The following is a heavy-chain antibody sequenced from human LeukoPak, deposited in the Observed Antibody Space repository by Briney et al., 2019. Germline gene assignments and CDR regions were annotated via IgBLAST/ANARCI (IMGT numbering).Heavy chain of an antibody. V-gene: IGHV3-13*01. CDR1: GFTFSSYD. Sequence: GGSLRLSFAASGFTFSSYDMDWVRQATGKGLEWVSAIGTAGATYYPGTVKGRFTMSRENAKNSLYLQMNSLRAEDTAVYYCARGGGYDYVDYWGQGTLVTVSS. CDR2: IGTAGAT. D-gene: IGHD5-12*01. CDR3: ARGGGYDYVDY. J-gene: IGHJ4*02.